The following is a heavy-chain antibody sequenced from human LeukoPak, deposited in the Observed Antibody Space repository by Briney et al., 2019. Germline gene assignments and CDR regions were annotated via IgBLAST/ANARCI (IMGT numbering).Heavy chain of an antibody. J-gene: IGHJ6*02. CDR2: ISSSGSTI. CDR1: GFTFSDYY. Sequence: GGSLRLSCAASGFTFSDYYMSWIRQAPGKGLEWVSYISSSGSTIYYADSVKGRFTISRDNAKNSLYLQMNSLRAEDTAVYYCAGEPSYGDYSDYYYYGMDVWGQGTTVTVSS. V-gene: IGHV3-11*01. CDR3: AGEPSYGDYSDYYYYGMDV. D-gene: IGHD4-17*01.